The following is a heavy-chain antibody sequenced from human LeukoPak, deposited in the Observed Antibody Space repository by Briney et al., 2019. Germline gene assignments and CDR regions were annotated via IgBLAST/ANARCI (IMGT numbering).Heavy chain of an antibody. V-gene: IGHV3-66*01. CDR2: LYSSGST. CDR1: GFTVSVNY. CDR3: AAKGNGYSGSYVFAH. J-gene: IGHJ4*02. Sequence: GGPLRLSCAASGFTVSVNYMSWVRQAPGKGLEWVSVLYSSGSTNYADSVKGRFTISRDNSENTLSLQMNSLRVEDTAVYYCAAKGNGYSGSYVFAHWGQGTLVTVSS. D-gene: IGHD1-26*01.